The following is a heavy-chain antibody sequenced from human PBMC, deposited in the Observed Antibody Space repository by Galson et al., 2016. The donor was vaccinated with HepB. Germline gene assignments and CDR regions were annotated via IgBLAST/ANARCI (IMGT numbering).Heavy chain of an antibody. CDR2: LSYDGTNK. D-gene: IGHD3-3*01. Sequence: SLRLSCAASGFTFSSHARTWVRQAPGKGLEWVAALSYDGTNKQYGDSVKGRFTISRDKSKNTLYLDMSSLRTEDTAVYYCAKDRRGSGPYYDFWSDYFPANWGQGTLVTVSS. CDR1: GFTFSSHA. V-gene: IGHV3-30*18. CDR3: AKDRRGSGPYYDFWSDYFPAN. J-gene: IGHJ4*02.